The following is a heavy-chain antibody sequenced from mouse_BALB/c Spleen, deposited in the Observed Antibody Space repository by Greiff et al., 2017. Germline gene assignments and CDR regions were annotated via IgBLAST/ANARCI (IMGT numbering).Heavy chain of an antibody. CDR2: IDPANGNT. V-gene: IGHV14-3*02. D-gene: IGHD2-3*01. J-gene: IGHJ4*01. CDR1: GFNIKDTY. CDR3: ARDGYYEAMDY. Sequence: EVKLVESGAELVKPGASVKLSCTASGFNIKDTYMHWVKQRPEQGLEWIGRIDPANGNTKYDPKFQGKATITADTSSNTAFLQLSSLTSEDTAVYYCARDGYYEAMDYWGQGTSVTVSS.